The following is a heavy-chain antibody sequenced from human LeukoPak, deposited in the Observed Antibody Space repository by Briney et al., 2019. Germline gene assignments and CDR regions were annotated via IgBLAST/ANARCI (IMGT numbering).Heavy chain of an antibody. J-gene: IGHJ4*02. D-gene: IGHD3-10*01. CDR1: GYTFINYD. Sequence: ASVKVSCKTSGYTFINYDINWVRQATGQGLEWMRWMNPNNGNTGYAQKFQGRVTFTRNISISTAYMELSSLRSEDTAVYYCATAHLGSGSYYTEYYFDYRGQGTLVTVSS. CDR2: MNPNNGNT. CDR3: ATAHLGSGSYYTEYYFDY. V-gene: IGHV1-8*03.